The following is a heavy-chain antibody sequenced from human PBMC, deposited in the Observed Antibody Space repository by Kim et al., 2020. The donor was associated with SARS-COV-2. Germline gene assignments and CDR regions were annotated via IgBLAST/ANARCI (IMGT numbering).Heavy chain of an antibody. CDR1: GFNFNSYW. V-gene: IGHV3-7*01. Sequence: GGSLRLSCAASGFNFNSYWMNWVRQAPGKGLEWVSWIKPDGSEKDYVDSVKGRSTISRDNTKNSLYLQINSLRVEDTAVYYCAIGDGGIWGQGTTVTVSS. CDR2: IKPDGSEK. CDR3: AIGDGGI. J-gene: IGHJ6*02.